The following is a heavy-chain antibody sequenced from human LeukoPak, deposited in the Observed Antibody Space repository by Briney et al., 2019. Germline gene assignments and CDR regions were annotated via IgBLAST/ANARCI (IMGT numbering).Heavy chain of an antibody. Sequence: ASVKVSCKASGYIFTSYGISWVRQGPGQGLEWVGWISAYNGNTKCAPNPQDRVTMTTDTSTATAYMELRSLRLNDTAVYFCARARPGAYCGTTSCFSDYWGQGTLVTVSS. CDR2: ISAYNGNT. D-gene: IGHD2-2*01. CDR1: GYIFTSYG. J-gene: IGHJ4*02. CDR3: ARARPGAYCGTTSCFSDY. V-gene: IGHV1-18*01.